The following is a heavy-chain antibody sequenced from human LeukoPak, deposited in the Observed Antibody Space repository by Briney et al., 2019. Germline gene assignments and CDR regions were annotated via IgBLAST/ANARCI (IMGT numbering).Heavy chain of an antibody. CDR3: ARLGPREQWLAPFDY. D-gene: IGHD6-19*01. Sequence: GSLRLSCAASGFTFSSYAISWVRQAPGKGLEWIGNIYYSGSTYYCPSLKSRVTISLDTSKSQFSLKLSFVTAADTAVYYCARLGPREQWLAPFDYWGQGTLVTVSS. CDR1: GFTFSSYAI. V-gene: IGHV4-59*04. J-gene: IGHJ4*02. CDR2: IYYSGST.